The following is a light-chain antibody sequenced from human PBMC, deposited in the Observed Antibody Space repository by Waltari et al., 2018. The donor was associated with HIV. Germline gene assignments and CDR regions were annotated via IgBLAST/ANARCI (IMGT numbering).Light chain of an antibody. V-gene: IGKV3-11*01. CDR3: QQRSNWPPLT. CDR1: QCVRRS. CDR2: DAS. J-gene: IGKJ4*01. Sequence: IVFTQSPAPLSLSPGESDTLSRMARQCVRRSLAWYQQKPVQASRLTIYDASNRATGSPARFSGSGAATDVTLTISSLEPEDFAVDYFQQRSNWPPLTFGGGTKVEIK.